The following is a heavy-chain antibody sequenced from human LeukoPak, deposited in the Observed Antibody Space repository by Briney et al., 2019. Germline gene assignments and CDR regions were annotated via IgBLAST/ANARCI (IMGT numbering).Heavy chain of an antibody. CDR2: ISGSGGST. CDR3: ATYSSLNRREFQY. D-gene: IGHD3-22*01. CDR1: GFTFSSYA. J-gene: IGHJ1*01. Sequence: GGSLRLSCAASGFTFSSYAMSWVRQAPGRGREWVSAISGSGGSTYYADSVKGRFTISRDNAKNSLYLQMNSLRAEDTAVYYCATYSSLNRREFQYWGQGTLLTVSS. V-gene: IGHV3-23*01.